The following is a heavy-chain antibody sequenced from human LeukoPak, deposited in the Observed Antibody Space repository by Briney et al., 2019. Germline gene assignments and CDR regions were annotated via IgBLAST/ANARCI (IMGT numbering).Heavy chain of an antibody. CDR3: ARDNIVVVAATKAYYFDY. D-gene: IGHD2-15*01. V-gene: IGHV4-4*02. CDR1: GGSISSSNW. J-gene: IGHJ4*02. CDR2: IYHSGST. Sequence: SETLSLTCAVSGGSISSSNWWSWVRQPPGKGLEWIGSIYHSGSTYYNPSLKSRVTISVDTSKNQFSLKLSSVTAADTAVYYCARDNIVVVAATKAYYFDYWGQGTLVTVSS.